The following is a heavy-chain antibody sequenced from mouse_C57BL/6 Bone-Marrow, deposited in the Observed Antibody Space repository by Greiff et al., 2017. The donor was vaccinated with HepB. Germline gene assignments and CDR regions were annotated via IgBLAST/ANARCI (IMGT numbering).Heavy chain of an antibody. CDR2: INPSSGYT. V-gene: IGHV1-4*01. J-gene: IGHJ2*01. CDR3: ARDITTVVGFDY. Sequence: VQLQQSGAELARPGASVKMSCKASGYTFTSYTMHWVKQRPGQGLEWIGYINPSSGYTKYNQKFKDKATFTADKSSSTAYMQLSSLTSEDSAVYYCARDITTVVGFDYWGQGTTLTVSS. D-gene: IGHD1-1*01. CDR1: GYTFTSYT.